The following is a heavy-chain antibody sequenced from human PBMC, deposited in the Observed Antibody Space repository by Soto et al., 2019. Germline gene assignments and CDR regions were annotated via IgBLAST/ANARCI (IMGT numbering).Heavy chain of an antibody. J-gene: IGHJ4*02. D-gene: IGHD6-13*01. CDR3: ARGDISSWDSLDY. V-gene: IGHV1-3*01. CDR2: INAGNGNT. CDR1: GYTFTSYA. Sequence: QVQLVQSGAEVKKPGASVKVSCKASGYTFTSYAMHWVHQAPGQRLEWMGWINAGNGNTKYSQKFQGRVTITRDTSASTAYMELSSLRSDDTAVYYCARGDISSWDSLDYWGQGTPVTVSS.